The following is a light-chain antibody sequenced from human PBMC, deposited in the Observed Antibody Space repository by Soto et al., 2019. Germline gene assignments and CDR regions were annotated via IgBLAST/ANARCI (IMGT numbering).Light chain of an antibody. CDR1: TGTVTSGLY. Sequence: QAVVTQEPSVTVSPGGTVTLTCGSSTGTVTSGLYPCWFQQKPDQAPRRLIFDTSNKDSWTPARFSGSLLGGKAALTLSGAQPEDEAEFHCVLSHDGVWVFGGGTKLTVL. CDR2: DTS. CDR3: VLSHDGVWV. V-gene: IGLV7-46*01. J-gene: IGLJ3*02.